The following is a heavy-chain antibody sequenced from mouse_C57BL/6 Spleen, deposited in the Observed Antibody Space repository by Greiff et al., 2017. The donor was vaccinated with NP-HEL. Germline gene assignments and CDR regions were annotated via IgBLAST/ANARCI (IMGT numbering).Heavy chain of an antibody. D-gene: IGHD2-5*01. CDR2: IWSGGST. V-gene: IGHV2-2*01. CDR3: ARNVYSNYGAMDY. J-gene: IGHJ4*01. Sequence: VKLVESGPGLVQPSQSLSITCTVSGFSLTSYGVHWVRQSPGKGLEWLGVIWSGGSTDYNAAFISRLSISKDNSKSQVFFKMNSLQADDTAIYYCARNVYSNYGAMDYWGQGTSVTVSS. CDR1: GFSLTSYG.